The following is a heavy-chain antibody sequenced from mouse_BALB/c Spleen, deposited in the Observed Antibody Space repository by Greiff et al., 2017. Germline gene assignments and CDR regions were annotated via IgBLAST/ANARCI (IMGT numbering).Heavy chain of an antibody. CDR1: GFTFSSYG. Sequence: DVKLVESGGGLVQPGGSLKLSCAASGFTFSSYGMSWVRQTPDKRLELVATINSNGGSTYYPDSVKGRFTISRDNAKNTLYLQMSSLKSEDTAMYYCARDLWFFYAMDYWGQGTSVTVSS. D-gene: IGHD6-2*01. V-gene: IGHV5-6-3*01. J-gene: IGHJ4*01. CDR3: ARDLWFFYAMDY. CDR2: INSNGGST.